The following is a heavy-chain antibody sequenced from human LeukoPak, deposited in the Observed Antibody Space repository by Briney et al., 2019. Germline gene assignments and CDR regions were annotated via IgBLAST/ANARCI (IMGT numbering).Heavy chain of an antibody. CDR2: INPDSGDT. J-gene: IGHJ4*02. D-gene: IGHD6-13*01. CDR3: ARPLLGGPAATARSHHFDS. V-gene: IGHV1-2*06. Sequence: ASVKVSCKASGDTFSGFYIHWFRQAPGQGLEWLGRINPDSGDTNLAQQFQGRVAMTRDTSIGTAYVELSRLALNDTAVYYCARPLLGGPAATARSHHFDSWGQGTLVSVSS. CDR1: GDTFSGFY.